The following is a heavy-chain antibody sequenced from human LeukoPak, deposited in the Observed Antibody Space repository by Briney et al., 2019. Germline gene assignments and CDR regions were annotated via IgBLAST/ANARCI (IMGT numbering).Heavy chain of an antibody. J-gene: IGHJ4*02. CDR1: GFTFSSDA. D-gene: IGHD4-11*01. CDR2: ISGSGGSA. V-gene: IGHV3-23*01. Sequence: GGTLRLSCAASGFTFSSDAMSWVRQAPGKGLEWVSAISGSGGSAYYADSVKGRFTISRDNSKNTLYLQMSSLRAEDTAVYYCAKDLRGSNYLGGEFDYWGQGTLVTVSS. CDR3: AKDLRGSNYLGGEFDY.